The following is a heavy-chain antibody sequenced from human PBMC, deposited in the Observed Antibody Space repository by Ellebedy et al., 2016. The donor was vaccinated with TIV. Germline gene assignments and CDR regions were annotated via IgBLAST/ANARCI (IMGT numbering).Heavy chain of an antibody. CDR2: INSDGSST. Sequence: GESLKISCAASGFTFSSYWMHWVRQAPGKGLVWVSRINSDGSSTNYADSVKGRFTISRDNAKNTLYLQMNSLRDEDTAVYYCARDRGSGTPFDYWGQGTQVTVSS. CDR3: ARDRGSGTPFDY. V-gene: IGHV3-74*01. CDR1: GFTFSSYW. D-gene: IGHD1-26*01. J-gene: IGHJ4*02.